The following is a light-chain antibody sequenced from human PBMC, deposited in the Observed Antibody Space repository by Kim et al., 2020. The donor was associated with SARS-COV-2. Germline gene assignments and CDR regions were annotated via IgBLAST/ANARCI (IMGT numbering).Light chain of an antibody. CDR3: LQLGGHPLT. V-gene: IGKV1-5*03. Sequence: DIQMTQSPSTLSASVGDRVIITCRARQTISNWLAWYQQRPGKVPKLLIRKVSVLETGVPSRFSGSASGTEFTLTISSLQPEDFATYYCLQLGGHPLTFGPGTKVDIK. CDR2: KVS. CDR1: QTISNW. J-gene: IGKJ3*01.